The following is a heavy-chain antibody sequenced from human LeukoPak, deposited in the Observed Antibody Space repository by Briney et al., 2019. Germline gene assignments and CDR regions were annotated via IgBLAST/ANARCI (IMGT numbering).Heavy chain of an antibody. CDR2: INPNSGGT. CDR1: GYTFTGYY. CDR3: ARVRSVWWEPSDAFDI. D-gene: IGHD1-26*01. Sequence: ASVKVSCKASGYTFTGYYMHWVRQAPGQGLEWMGWINPNSGGTNYAQKFQGRVTMTRDTSIGTAYMELSSLRSEDTAVYYCARVRSVWWEPSDAFDIWGQGTMVTVSS. V-gene: IGHV1-2*02. J-gene: IGHJ3*02.